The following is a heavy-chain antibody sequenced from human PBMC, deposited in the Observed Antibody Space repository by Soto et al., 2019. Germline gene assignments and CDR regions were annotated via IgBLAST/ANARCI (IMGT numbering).Heavy chain of an antibody. Sequence: SETLSLTCAVSSGSISSSNWWSWVRQPPGKGLEWIGEIYHSGSTNYNPSLKSRVTISVDKSKNQFSLKVSSVTAADTAVYYCARSQSEVVPAAGLHYYYYYMDVWGKGTTVTVSS. CDR1: SGSISSSNW. J-gene: IGHJ6*03. V-gene: IGHV4-4*02. CDR2: IYHSGST. D-gene: IGHD2-2*01. CDR3: ARSQSEVVPAAGLHYYYYYMDV.